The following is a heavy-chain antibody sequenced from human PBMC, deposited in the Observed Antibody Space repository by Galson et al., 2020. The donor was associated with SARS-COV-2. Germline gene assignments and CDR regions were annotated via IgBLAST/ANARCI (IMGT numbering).Heavy chain of an antibody. D-gene: IGHD6-6*01. CDR1: QYMFTDYY. CDR2: INPNSGGT. Sequence: ASVKVSCKASQYMFTDYYIHWVRQAPGQGLEWVGWINPNSGGTNYAQKFQGRVTMTRDTSISTAYMELSRLRSDDTAVYYCARDSKYHLYYYYYMDVWGKVTTVTVSS. CDR3: ARDSKYHLYYYYYMDV. V-gene: IGHV1-2*02. J-gene: IGHJ6*03.